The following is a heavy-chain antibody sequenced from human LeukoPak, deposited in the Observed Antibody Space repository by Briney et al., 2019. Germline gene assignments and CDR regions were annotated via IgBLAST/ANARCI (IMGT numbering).Heavy chain of an antibody. CDR2: IYPGDSDT. Sequence: GESLKISCKGSGYSFTSYWIGWVRQMPGKGLEWMGIIYPGDSDTGYSPSFQGQVTISADRSISTAHLQWSSLKASDTATYYCARMTGSYYDPFDYWGQGTLVTVSS. CDR1: GYSFTSYW. D-gene: IGHD1-26*01. J-gene: IGHJ4*02. V-gene: IGHV5-51*01. CDR3: ARMTGSYYDPFDY.